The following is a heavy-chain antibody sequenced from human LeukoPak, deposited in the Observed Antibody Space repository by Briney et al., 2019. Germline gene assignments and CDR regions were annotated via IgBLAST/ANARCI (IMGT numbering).Heavy chain of an antibody. CDR3: AKEPFARGNDY. D-gene: IGHD3-10*01. V-gene: IGHV3-23*01. J-gene: IGHJ4*02. CDR2: IIGNGGST. Sequence: GGSLRLSCAASGFTFNNYAMSWVRQASGKGLEWVSGIIGNGGSTYYADSAKGRFTISRDNSKNTFYLQTDSLRAEDTAIYYCAKEPFARGNDYWGQGTLVTVSS. CDR1: GFTFNNYA.